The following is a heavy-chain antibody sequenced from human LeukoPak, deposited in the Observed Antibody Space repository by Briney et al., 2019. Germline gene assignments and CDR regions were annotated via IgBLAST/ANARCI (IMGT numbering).Heavy chain of an antibody. Sequence: SETLSLTCTVSGYSISSGYYWTWIRQPPGKGLEWIGGIYHSGSTNYNPSLKSRVTISVDKSKNQFSLKLSSVTAADTAVYYCARALGSSGYSFDYWGQGTLVTVSS. CDR1: GYSISSGYY. CDR3: ARALGSSGYSFDY. V-gene: IGHV4-38-2*02. CDR2: IYHSGST. D-gene: IGHD3-22*01. J-gene: IGHJ4*02.